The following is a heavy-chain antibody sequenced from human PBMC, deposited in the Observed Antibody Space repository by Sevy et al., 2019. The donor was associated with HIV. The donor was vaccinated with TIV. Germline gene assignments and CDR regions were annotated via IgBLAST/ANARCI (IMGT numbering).Heavy chain of an antibody. CDR1: GGSVSSGSYY. Sequence: SETLSLTCTVSGGSVSSGSYYWSWIRQPPGKGLEWIGYIYYSGSTNYNPSLKSRVTISVDTSKNQFSLKLSSVTAADTAVYYCARAEYSVSSYKSDYWGQGTLVTVSS. D-gene: IGHD1-26*01. CDR2: IYYSGST. V-gene: IGHV4-61*01. J-gene: IGHJ4*02. CDR3: ARAEYSVSSYKSDY.